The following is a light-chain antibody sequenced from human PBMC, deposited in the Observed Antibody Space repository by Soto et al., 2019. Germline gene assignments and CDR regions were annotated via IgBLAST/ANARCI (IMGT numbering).Light chain of an antibody. CDR2: GAS. Sequence: VLTQAPDTLSVSPGERATLSCRASQAINNNVAWYQLKDGQVPRLLIYGASTRAADVPARFSGGGSGTEFTLTISSLEPEDFAVYYCQQRSNWWTFGQGTKVDI. CDR3: QQRSNWWT. V-gene: IGKV3-11*01. J-gene: IGKJ1*01. CDR1: QAINNN.